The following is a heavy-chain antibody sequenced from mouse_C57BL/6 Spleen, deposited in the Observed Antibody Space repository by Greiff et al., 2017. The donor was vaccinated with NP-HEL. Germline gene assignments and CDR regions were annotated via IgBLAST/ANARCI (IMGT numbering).Heavy chain of an antibody. V-gene: IGHV1-22*01. Sequence: EVKLQESGPELVKPGASVKMSCKASGYTFTDYNMHWVKQSHGKSLEWIGYINPNNGGTSYNQKFKGKVTLTVNKSSSTAYMELRSLTSEDSAVYYCAIITTVVGRYAMDYWGQGTSVTVSS. CDR1: GYTFTDYN. CDR3: AIITTVVGRYAMDY. D-gene: IGHD1-1*01. CDR2: INPNNGGT. J-gene: IGHJ4*01.